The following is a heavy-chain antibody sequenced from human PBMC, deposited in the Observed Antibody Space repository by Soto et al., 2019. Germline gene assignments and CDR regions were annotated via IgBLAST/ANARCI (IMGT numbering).Heavy chain of an antibody. Sequence: GGSLRLSCAASGFTFSSYAMSWVRQAPGKGLEWVSAISGSGGNTYYADSVKGRFTISRDNSKNTLYLQMNSPGAEDTAVYYCAKDGAKSLFTANLDYWGRGTLGTVSS. CDR1: GFTFSSYA. V-gene: IGHV3-23*01. D-gene: IGHD3-22*01. CDR3: AKDGAKSLFTANLDY. CDR2: ISGSGGNT. J-gene: IGHJ4*02.